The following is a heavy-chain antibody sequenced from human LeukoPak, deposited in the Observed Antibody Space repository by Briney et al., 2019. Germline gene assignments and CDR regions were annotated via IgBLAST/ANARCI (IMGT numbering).Heavy chain of an antibody. J-gene: IGHJ5*02. Sequence: SETLTLTCTVSGGSISNYYWSWIRQAPGKGLEWIGYIYYTGSTNYNPSLKSRISIALDTSRSQFSLRLISVTAADTAVYYCARVGDGYRSPWFDPWGQGTLVTVSS. V-gene: IGHV4-59*01. D-gene: IGHD5-24*01. CDR1: GGSISNYY. CDR2: IYYTGST. CDR3: ARVGDGYRSPWFDP.